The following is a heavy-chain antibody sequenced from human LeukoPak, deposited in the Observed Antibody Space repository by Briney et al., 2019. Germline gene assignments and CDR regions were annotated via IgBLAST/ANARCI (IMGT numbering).Heavy chain of an antibody. CDR3: ARSGVWSKGPDY. D-gene: IGHD1-26*01. J-gene: IGHJ4*02. Sequence: SGGSLRLSCAASGFTFSTYWMHWVRQAPGKGLVWVSCIYSDGNSTTYADSVVGRLTISRDNAKNTLYLQMNSLRAEDTAVYYCARSGVWSKGPDYWGQGALVTVSS. CDR2: IYSDGNST. CDR1: GFTFSTYW. V-gene: IGHV3-74*01.